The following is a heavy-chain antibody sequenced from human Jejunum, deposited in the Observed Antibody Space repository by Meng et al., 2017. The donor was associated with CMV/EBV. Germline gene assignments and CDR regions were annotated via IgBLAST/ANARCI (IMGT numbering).Heavy chain of an antibody. D-gene: IGHD5-18*01. CDR2: IWADGNHK. CDR1: GFIFDHYG. Sequence: ASGFIFDHYGMHWVRQAPGKGLEWVALIWADGNHKYYRDSVKGRFTVSRDNSNNMLFLQVNSLRVEDTAVYYCAKDISVGYSHAYDYWGQGALVTVSS. CDR3: AKDISVGYSHAYDY. J-gene: IGHJ4*02. V-gene: IGHV3-33*03.